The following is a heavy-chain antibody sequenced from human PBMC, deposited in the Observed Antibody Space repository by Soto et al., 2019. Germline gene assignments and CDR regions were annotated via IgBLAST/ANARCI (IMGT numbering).Heavy chain of an antibody. CDR1: GFAFSSYW. CDR3: ARAPQVTTFHYGMDV. CDR2: VDEDGNER. J-gene: IGHJ6*02. Sequence: VQLVESGGGLVQPGGSLRLSCRASGFAFSSYWMNCVRQAPGKVLEWVASVDEDGNERYYVDSVKCRFTISRDKAMNSLYLQRNRLRSEDTAIYYCARAPQVTTFHYGMDVSDQGTTVTVSS. V-gene: IGHV3-7*05. D-gene: IGHD2-21*02.